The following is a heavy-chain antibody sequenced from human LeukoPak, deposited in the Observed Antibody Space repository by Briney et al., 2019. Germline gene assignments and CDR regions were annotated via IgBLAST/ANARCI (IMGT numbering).Heavy chain of an antibody. CDR2: ISSSGSTI. Sequence: GGSLRLSCAASGFNFSDYYMSWIRQAPGKGLEWVSYISSSGSTIYYADSVKGRFTISRDNAKNSLYLQMNSLRAEDTAVYYCARRRRYYYYYMDVWGKGTTVTVSS. V-gene: IGHV3-11*04. J-gene: IGHJ6*03. CDR1: GFNFSDYY. CDR3: ARRRRYYYYYMDV.